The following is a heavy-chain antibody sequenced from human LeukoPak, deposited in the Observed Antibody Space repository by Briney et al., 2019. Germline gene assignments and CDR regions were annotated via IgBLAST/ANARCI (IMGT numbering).Heavy chain of an antibody. CDR3: ARDAAAGYEFYYMDV. Sequence: SETLSLTCNVAGGSISSHYWSWIRQPPGKGLEWIGYIHYSGSTRYNPSLKSRVTLSLDKSKTQFSLKLSSVTAADTAVYYWARDAAAGYEFYYMDVWGKGTTVTVSS. CDR1: GGSISSHY. CDR2: IHYSGST. J-gene: IGHJ6*03. V-gene: IGHV4-59*11. D-gene: IGHD5-12*01.